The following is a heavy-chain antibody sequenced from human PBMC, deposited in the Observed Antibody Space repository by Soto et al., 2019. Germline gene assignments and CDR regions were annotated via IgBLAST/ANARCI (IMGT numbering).Heavy chain of an antibody. V-gene: IGHV3-21*01. CDR1: GFTFSSYS. CDR2: ISSSSSYI. D-gene: IGHD2-21*02. Sequence: EVQLVESGGGLVKPGGSLRLSCAASGFTFSSYSMNWVRQAPGKGLEWVSSISSSSSYIYYADSVKGRFTISRDNAKNSVFLQMISLRGEDPAVYYCVRPFLSALCFGDFYSAYDAFDIWGQGIRVIVSS. J-gene: IGHJ3*02. CDR3: VRPFLSALCFGDFYSAYDAFDI.